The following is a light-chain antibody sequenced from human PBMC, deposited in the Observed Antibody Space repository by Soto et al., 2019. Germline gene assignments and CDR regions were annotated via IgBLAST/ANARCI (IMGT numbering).Light chain of an antibody. Sequence: QSVLTQPASVSGTPGQSITISCTGSNSDVGIYDFVSWYQHHPGRAPKLIVSEVSHRPSGVSNRFSGSKSGNTASLTISGLQAEDEADYYCCSYAGSYVVFGGGTQLTVL. CDR2: EVS. V-gene: IGLV2-14*01. CDR3: CSYAGSYVV. J-gene: IGLJ2*01. CDR1: NSDVGIYDF.